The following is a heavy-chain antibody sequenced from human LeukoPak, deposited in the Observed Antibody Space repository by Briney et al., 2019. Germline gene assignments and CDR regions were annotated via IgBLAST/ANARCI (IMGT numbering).Heavy chain of an antibody. CDR2: IYYSGST. CDR1: GGSISSYY. V-gene: IGHV4-59*01. J-gene: IGHJ4*02. CDR3: ARDSYGLGTFDY. Sequence: SETLSLTCTVSGGSISSYYWSWIRQPPGKGLEWIGYIYYSGSTNYNPSLKSRVTISVDTSKNQFSLKLSSVTAADTAVYYCARDSYGLGTFDYWGQGTLVTVSS. D-gene: IGHD1-26*01.